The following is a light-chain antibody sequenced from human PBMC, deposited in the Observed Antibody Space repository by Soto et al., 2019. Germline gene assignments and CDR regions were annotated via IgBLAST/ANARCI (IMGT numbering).Light chain of an antibody. CDR2: DAS. Sequence: EVVLTQSPATLSLSPGETATLSCRASQSVSSYLAWYQQKPGQAPRLLIYDASKTATGIPARFSGSGSGTDFTLTISSLEPEDFAVYYCQQRSGSPPSLTFGGGTKVEIK. V-gene: IGKV3-11*01. J-gene: IGKJ4*01. CDR3: QQRSGSPPSLT. CDR1: QSVSSY.